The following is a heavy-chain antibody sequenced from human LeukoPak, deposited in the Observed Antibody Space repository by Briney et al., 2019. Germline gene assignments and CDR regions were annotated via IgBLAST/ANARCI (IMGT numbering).Heavy chain of an antibody. Sequence: SETLSLTCTVSGGSISNYWWSWIRQPPGKGLEWIGYVFDSGGTNYNPSLKSRVTMSVDTSKNHFSLNLSSVTAADTGVYYCARQVLTVAGYAHFDYWGQGTKVTVSS. CDR3: ARQVLTVAGYAHFDY. D-gene: IGHD5-12*01. J-gene: IGHJ4*02. V-gene: IGHV4-59*08. CDR2: VFDSGGT. CDR1: GGSISNYW.